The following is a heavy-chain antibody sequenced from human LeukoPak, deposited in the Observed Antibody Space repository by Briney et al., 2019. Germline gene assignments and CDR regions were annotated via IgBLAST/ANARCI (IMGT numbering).Heavy chain of an antibody. CDR1: GLTFSSDA. J-gene: IGHJ4*02. CDR2: ISGSGGST. Sequence: PRGSLSLSCAASGLTFSSDAMSCVRHAPGEVMEWDSAISGSGGSTYYADSVKGRFTISRDNSKNTLYLQMNSLRAEDTAVYYCAKVWRLTSGYFDYWGQGTLVTVSS. D-gene: IGHD2-21*01. CDR3: AKVWRLTSGYFDY. V-gene: IGHV3-23*01.